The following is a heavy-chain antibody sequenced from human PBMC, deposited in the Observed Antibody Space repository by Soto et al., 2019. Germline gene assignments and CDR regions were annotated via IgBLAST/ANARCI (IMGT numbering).Heavy chain of an antibody. Sequence: QVQLQESGPGLVKPSETLSLTCTVSGGSISSYYWSWIRQPPGKGLEWIGYIYYSGSTNYNPSLKSRVTISVDTSKNQFYLKLSSVTAADTAVYYCARVRYSSSSDNWFDPWGQGTLVTVSS. D-gene: IGHD6-6*01. CDR3: ARVRYSSSSDNWFDP. V-gene: IGHV4-59*01. CDR1: GGSISSYY. J-gene: IGHJ5*02. CDR2: IYYSGST.